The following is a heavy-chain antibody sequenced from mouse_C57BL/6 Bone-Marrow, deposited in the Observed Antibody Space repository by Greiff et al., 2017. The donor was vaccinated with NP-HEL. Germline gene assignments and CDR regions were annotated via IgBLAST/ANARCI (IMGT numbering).Heavy chain of an antibody. CDR3: AIKLGLAY. CDR1: GFSLTSYG. J-gene: IGHJ3*01. Sequence: QVQLKQSGPGLVQPSQSLSITCTVSGFSLTSYGVHWVRQSPGKGLEWLGVLWSGGSADYNAAFMSRLSISKDNPKSQVFFKINSLQADDTAIYYGAIKLGLAYWGQGTLVTVSA. D-gene: IGHD4-1*01. V-gene: IGHV2-5*01. CDR2: LWSGGSA.